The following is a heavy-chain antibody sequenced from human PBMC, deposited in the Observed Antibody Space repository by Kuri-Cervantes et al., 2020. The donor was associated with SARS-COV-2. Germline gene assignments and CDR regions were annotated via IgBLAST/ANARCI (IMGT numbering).Heavy chain of an antibody. CDR3: ARDLLDDLVVKSARRNYYYAMDV. CDR2: INPNSGGT. J-gene: IGHJ6*02. Sequence: ASVKVSCKASGYTFTGYYIHWVRQAPGQGLEWMGWINPNSGGTNSAQEFQGWVTMTRDTSISTVYMELSRLRPHDTAVYFCARDLLDDLVVKSARRNYYYAMDVWGQGTTVTVSS. V-gene: IGHV1-2*04. D-gene: IGHD2-2*01. CDR1: GYTFTGYY.